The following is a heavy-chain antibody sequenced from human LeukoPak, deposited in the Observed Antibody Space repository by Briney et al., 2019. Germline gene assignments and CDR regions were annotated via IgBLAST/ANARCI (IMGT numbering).Heavy chain of an antibody. J-gene: IGHJ3*02. CDR1: GGSISSYY. CDR3: ASGYCGGACQLGGVDM. V-gene: IGHV4-59*01. Sequence: SETLSLTCTVAGGSISSYYRSWLRQTPGKGLEYIGYTHYSGSTNYNPSLKSRVTISLDTSGNQFSLKLSSVTAADTAVYYCASGYCGGACQLGGVDMWGQGTMVTVSS. D-gene: IGHD2-21*02. CDR2: THYSGST.